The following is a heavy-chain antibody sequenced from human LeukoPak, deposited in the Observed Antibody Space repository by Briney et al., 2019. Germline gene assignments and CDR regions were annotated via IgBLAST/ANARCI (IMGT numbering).Heavy chain of an antibody. CDR1: GFTFSSYA. CDR3: ANYGSGKDYFDY. D-gene: IGHD3-10*01. Sequence: PGGSLRLSCAASGFTFSSYAMSWVRQAPGKGLEWVSAISGSGGSTYYADSVKGRFTISRDNSKNTLYLQMNSLRAEDTAVYYRANYGSGKDYFDYWGQGTLVTVSS. V-gene: IGHV3-23*01. CDR2: ISGSGGST. J-gene: IGHJ4*02.